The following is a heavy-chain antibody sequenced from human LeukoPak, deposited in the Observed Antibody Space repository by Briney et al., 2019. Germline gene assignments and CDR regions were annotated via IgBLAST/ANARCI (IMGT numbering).Heavy chain of an antibody. CDR2: ISSGGSTI. J-gene: IGHJ5*02. V-gene: IGHV3-48*01. CDR1: GFTFSDYS. CDR3: AKDHYCSSTSCYEYNWFDP. Sequence: PGGSLRLSCAASGFTFSDYSMNWVRQAPGKGLEWVSYISSGGSTIYYVDSVRGRFTISRDNAKHSLYLQMNSLRAEDTAVYYCAKDHYCSSTSCYEYNWFDPWGQGTLVTVSS. D-gene: IGHD2-2*01.